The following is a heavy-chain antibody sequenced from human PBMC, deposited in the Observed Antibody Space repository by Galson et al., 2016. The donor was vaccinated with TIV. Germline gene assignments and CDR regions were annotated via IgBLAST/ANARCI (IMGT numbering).Heavy chain of an antibody. CDR2: INPKTGAT. J-gene: IGHJ3*01. CDR3: ARSDSYYKYALDV. CDR1: GATTISYA. D-gene: IGHD3-10*01. V-gene: IGHV1-2*02. Sequence: SVKVSCKAPGATTISYAISWVRQAPGQGLEWMGCINPKTGATTYAQEFQGRITMTRDTSASTVYMDLNRLQSDDTAVYYCARSDSYYKYALDVWGQGTTVTVSS.